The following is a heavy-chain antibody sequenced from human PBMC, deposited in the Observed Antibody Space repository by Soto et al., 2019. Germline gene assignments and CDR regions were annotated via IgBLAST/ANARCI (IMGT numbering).Heavy chain of an antibody. D-gene: IGHD3-16*01. Sequence: QLQLQESAPGLVKPSETLSLTCTVSGGSISSSSYYWGWIRQPPGKGLEWIGSIYYSGSTYYNPSLKSRVTIPVDTSTNLFSLKLSSVSAAATAVYYCARHFRFGLGEFPTSDYWGQGTLVTVSS. J-gene: IGHJ4*02. CDR1: GGSISSSSYY. CDR2: IYYSGST. V-gene: IGHV4-39*01. CDR3: ARHFRFGLGEFPTSDY.